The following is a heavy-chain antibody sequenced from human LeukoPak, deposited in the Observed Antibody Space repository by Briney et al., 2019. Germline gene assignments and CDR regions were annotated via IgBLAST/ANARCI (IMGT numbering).Heavy chain of an antibody. Sequence: SETLSPTCAVYGGSFSGYYWSWIRQPPGKGLEWIGEINRSGSTNYNPSLKSRVTISVDTSKNQFSLKLSSVTAADTAVYYCASRTYYYGSGSYYKPDYWGQGTLVTVSS. D-gene: IGHD3-10*01. J-gene: IGHJ4*02. V-gene: IGHV4-34*01. CDR3: ASRTYYYGSGSYYKPDY. CDR1: GGSFSGYY. CDR2: INRSGST.